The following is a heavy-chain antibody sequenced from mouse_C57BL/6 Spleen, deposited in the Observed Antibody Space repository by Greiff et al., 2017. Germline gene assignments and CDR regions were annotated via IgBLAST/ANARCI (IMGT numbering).Heavy chain of an antibody. Sequence: EVKLVESGEGLVKPGGSLKLSCAASGFTFSSYAMSWVRQTPEKRLEWVAYISSGGDYIYYAATVKGRFTISRDNSRNTLYLQMSSLKSEDTAMYYCTRAPTGGYFDYWGQGTTLTVSS. CDR2: ISSGGDYI. CDR1: GFTFSSYA. V-gene: IGHV5-9-1*02. J-gene: IGHJ2*01. CDR3: TRAPTGGYFDY. D-gene: IGHD1-1*01.